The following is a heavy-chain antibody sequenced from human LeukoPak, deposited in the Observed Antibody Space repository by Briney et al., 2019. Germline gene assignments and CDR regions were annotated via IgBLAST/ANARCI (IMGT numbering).Heavy chain of an antibody. CDR1: GFTFDDYA. D-gene: IGHD3-16*01. Sequence: PGGSLRLSCAASGFTFDDYAMHWVRQAPGKGLEWVSGISWNSGSIGYADSVKGRFTISRDNAKNSLYLQMNSLRAEDMALYYCAKDSGRLGRAFDIWGQGTMVTVSS. CDR3: AKDSGRLGRAFDI. CDR2: ISWNSGSI. J-gene: IGHJ3*02. V-gene: IGHV3-9*03.